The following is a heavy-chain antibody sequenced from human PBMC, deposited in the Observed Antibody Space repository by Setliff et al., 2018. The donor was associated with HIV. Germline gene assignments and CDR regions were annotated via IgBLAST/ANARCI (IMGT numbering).Heavy chain of an antibody. J-gene: IGHJ4*02. V-gene: IGHV4-34*01. CDR1: GGSFTNYN. Sequence: PSETLSLTCAVYGGSFTNYNWTWIRQPPGKGLEWIGEVHDSGSTNYNPSLKTRVTISVDTSKNKFSLKLTSVTAADTAFSYCARGRRGYNFRLDYWGPGTLVTVSS. CDR3: ARGRRGYNFRLDY. D-gene: IGHD3-22*01. CDR2: VHDSGST.